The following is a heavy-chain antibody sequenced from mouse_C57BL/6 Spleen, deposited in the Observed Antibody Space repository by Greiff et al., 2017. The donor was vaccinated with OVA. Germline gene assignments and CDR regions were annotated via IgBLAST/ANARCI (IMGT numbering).Heavy chain of an antibody. CDR2: ISDGGSYT. CDR3: ARDGTVVEDAMDY. D-gene: IGHD1-1*01. Sequence: EVQRVESGGGLVKPGGSLKLSCAASGFTFSSYAMSWVRQTPEKRLEWVATISDGGSYTYYPDNVKGRFTISRDNAKNNLYLQMSHLKSEDTAMYYCARDGTVVEDAMDYWGQGTSVTVSS. V-gene: IGHV5-4*01. CDR1: GFTFSSYA. J-gene: IGHJ4*01.